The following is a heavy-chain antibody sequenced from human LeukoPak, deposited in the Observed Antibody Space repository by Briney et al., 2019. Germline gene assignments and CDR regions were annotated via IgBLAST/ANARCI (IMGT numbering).Heavy chain of an antibody. CDR1: GGSISSYY. D-gene: IGHD3-22*01. J-gene: IGHJ5*02. CDR3: ARGGYDSSGYYYLGNWFDP. Sequence: SETLSLTCTVSGGSISSYYWSWIRQPPGKGLEWIGYIYYSGSTNYNPSLKGRVTISVDTSKNQFSLKLSSVTAADTAVYYCARGGYDSSGYYYLGNWFDPWGQGTLVTVSS. V-gene: IGHV4-59*01. CDR2: IYYSGST.